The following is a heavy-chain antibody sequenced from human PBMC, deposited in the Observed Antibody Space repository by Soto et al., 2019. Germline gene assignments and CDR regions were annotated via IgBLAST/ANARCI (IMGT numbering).Heavy chain of an antibody. CDR1: AFTFRSYT. D-gene: IGHD4-4*01. V-gene: IGHV3-30*04. CDR3: ARDRDSSYFPPPYYFDS. J-gene: IGHJ4*02. Sequence: GGSLRLSCAASAFTFRSYTMHWARQAPGKGLEWVATISYDGGKTYYADSVRGRFTISRDNSKSTLFLQMDSLRPEDTAVYSCARDRDSSYFPPPYYFDSWGQGTLVTVPQ. CDR2: ISYDGGKT.